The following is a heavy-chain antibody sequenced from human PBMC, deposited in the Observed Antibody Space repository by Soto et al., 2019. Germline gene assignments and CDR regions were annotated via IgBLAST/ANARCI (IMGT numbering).Heavy chain of an antibody. CDR3: ARGPDYDFWSGYVDY. CDR1: GFTFSSYS. V-gene: IGHV3-21*04. CDR2: ISSSSSYI. Sequence: GGSLRLSCAASGFTFSSYSMNWVRQAPGKGLEWVSSISSSSSYIYYADSVKGRFTISRDNAKNSLYLQMNSLRAEDTAVYYCARGPDYDFWSGYVDYWGQGTLVTVSS. J-gene: IGHJ4*02. D-gene: IGHD3-3*01.